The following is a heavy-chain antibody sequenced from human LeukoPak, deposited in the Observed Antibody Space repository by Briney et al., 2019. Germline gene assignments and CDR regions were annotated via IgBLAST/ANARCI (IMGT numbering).Heavy chain of an antibody. Sequence: GGSLRLSCAASGFTFSDYYMSWIRQAPGKGLEWVSYISSSGSTIYYADSVKGRFTISRDNAKNSLYLQMNSPRAEDTAVYYCARSNNYYDSSGYWFDYWGQGTLVTVSS. V-gene: IGHV3-11*01. J-gene: IGHJ4*02. D-gene: IGHD3-22*01. CDR1: GFTFSDYY. CDR2: ISSSGSTI. CDR3: ARSNNYYDSSGYWFDY.